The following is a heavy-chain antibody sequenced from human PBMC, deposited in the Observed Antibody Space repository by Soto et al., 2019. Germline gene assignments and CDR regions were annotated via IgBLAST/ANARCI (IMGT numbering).Heavy chain of an antibody. D-gene: IGHD3-3*01. V-gene: IGHV3-30-3*01. J-gene: IGHJ4*02. CDR1: GFTFSRHT. Sequence: QVQLVESGGGVVQPGRSLRLSCAASGFTFSRHTMHWVRQAPGKGLEWVAAISDDGSNTYYADSVKGRFTISRDNSKNTRYLHRNSWSSGETAVHPCAREGYYGFRCGLGAHPNYVDAWGQGTLVAVSS. CDR3: AREGYYGFRCGLGAHPNYVDA. CDR2: ISDDGSNT.